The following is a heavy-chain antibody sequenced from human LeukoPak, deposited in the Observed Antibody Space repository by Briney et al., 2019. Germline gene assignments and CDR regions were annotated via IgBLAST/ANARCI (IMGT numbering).Heavy chain of an antibody. CDR1: GITFSSYG. CDR3: ARDNMVRGVIIAGTDY. J-gene: IGHJ4*02. Sequence: GGSLRLSCAASGITFSSYGMHWVRQAPGKGLEWVAVIWYDGSNKYYADSVKGRFTISRDNSKNTLYLQMNSLRAEDTAVYYCARDNMVRGVIIAGTDYWGQGTLVTVSS. CDR2: IWYDGSNK. V-gene: IGHV3-33*01. D-gene: IGHD3-10*01.